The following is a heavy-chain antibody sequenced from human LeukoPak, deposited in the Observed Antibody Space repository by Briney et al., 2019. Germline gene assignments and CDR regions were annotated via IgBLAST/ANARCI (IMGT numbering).Heavy chain of an antibody. V-gene: IGHV4-30-4*08. D-gene: IGHD3-3*01. CDR2: IYYSGST. CDR1: GGSISSYY. J-gene: IGHJ6*03. Sequence: SETLSLTCTVSGGSISSYYWSWIRQPPGKGLEWIGYIYYSGSTYYNPSLKSRVTISVDTSKNQFSLKLSSVTAADTAVYYCAREPRDFWSGYPQFELPYYYYMDVWGKGTTVTVSS. CDR3: AREPRDFWSGYPQFELPYYYYMDV.